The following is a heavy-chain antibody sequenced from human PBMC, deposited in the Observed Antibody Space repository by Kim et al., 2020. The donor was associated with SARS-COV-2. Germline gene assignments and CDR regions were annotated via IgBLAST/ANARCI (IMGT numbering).Heavy chain of an antibody. Sequence: GGSLRLSCVASGFTFTDHWFHWDRQAPGDGLVWISRIDFDGRGTIYADPVKVRFTISRDNTKNILYLQMNSLRADDTAVSYCVRDNYWTPDHWGQGTLV. D-gene: IGHD4-4*01. V-gene: IGHV3-74*01. J-gene: IGHJ5*02. CDR2: IDFDGRGT. CDR3: VRDNYWTPDH. CDR1: GFTFTDHW.